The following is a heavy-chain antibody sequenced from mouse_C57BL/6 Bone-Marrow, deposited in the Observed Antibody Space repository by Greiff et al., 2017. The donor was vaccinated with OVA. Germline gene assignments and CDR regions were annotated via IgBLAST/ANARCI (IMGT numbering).Heavy chain of an antibody. J-gene: IGHJ2*01. CDR1: GFTFSSYA. Sequence: DVHLVESGGGLVKPGGSLKLSCAASGFTFSSYAMSWVRQTPEKRLEWVATISDGGSYTYYPDNVKGRFTISRDNAKNNLYLQMSHLKSEDTAMYYCARDSDYYYGSYYFDYWGQGTTLTVSS. CDR2: ISDGGSYT. V-gene: IGHV5-4*01. D-gene: IGHD1-1*01. CDR3: ARDSDYYYGSYYFDY.